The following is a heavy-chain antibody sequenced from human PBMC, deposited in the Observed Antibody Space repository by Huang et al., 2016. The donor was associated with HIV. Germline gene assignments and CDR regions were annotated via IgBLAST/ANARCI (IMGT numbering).Heavy chain of an antibody. D-gene: IGHD3-22*01. J-gene: IGHJ4*02. CDR2: IIPIFGTA. CDR3: ARARGYYDSSVSYYFDY. CDR1: GGTFRSYA. V-gene: IGHV1-69*13. Sequence: QVQLVQSGAEVKKPGSSVKVSCKASGGTFRSYAISWVRQAPGQGLEWMGGIIPIFGTANYAQKFQGRVTITADESTSTAYMELSSLRSEDTAVYYCARARGYYDSSVSYYFDYWGQGTLVTVSS.